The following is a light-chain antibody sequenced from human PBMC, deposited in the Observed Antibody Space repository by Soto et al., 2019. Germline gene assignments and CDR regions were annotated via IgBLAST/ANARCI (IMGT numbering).Light chain of an antibody. V-gene: IGLV2-14*01. CDR3: SSYISRSTLR. Sequence: QSALTQPASVSGSPGQSITISCTGTSSDVGGYNHVSWYQQHPGKAPKLMIYEVSNRPSGVSHRFSGSKSSSRASLTSSRLQAEGARDYYCSSYISRSTLRFGGGTKVT. CDR2: EVS. CDR1: SSDVGGYNH. J-gene: IGLJ2*01.